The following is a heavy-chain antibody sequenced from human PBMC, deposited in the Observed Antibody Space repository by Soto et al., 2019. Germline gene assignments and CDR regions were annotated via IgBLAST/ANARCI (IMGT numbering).Heavy chain of an antibody. Sequence: SETLSLTCSVSGGSISSYFWSWIRQPAGKGLEWIGRMYTSEITNYNPSLKSRVIMSVDTSKNQFSLKLSSVTAADTAVYYCARESGSYRLLDYWGPGTLVTVS. V-gene: IGHV4-4*07. CDR1: GGSISSYF. CDR2: MYTSEIT. J-gene: IGHJ4*02. D-gene: IGHD3-10*01. CDR3: ARESGSYRLLDY.